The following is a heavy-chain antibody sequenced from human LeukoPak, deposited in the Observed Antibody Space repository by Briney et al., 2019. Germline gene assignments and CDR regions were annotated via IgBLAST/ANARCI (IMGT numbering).Heavy chain of an antibody. V-gene: IGHV3-21*01. CDR2: ISSSSSYI. D-gene: IGHD6-19*01. CDR3: ARDPSVAGFDY. CDR1: GFTFSSYS. J-gene: IGHJ4*02. Sequence: PEGSLRLSCAASGFTFSSYSVNWVRQAPGKGLEWVSSISSSSSYIYYADSVKGRFTISRDNAKNSLYLQMNSLRAEDTAVYYCARDPSVAGFDYWGQGTLVTVSS.